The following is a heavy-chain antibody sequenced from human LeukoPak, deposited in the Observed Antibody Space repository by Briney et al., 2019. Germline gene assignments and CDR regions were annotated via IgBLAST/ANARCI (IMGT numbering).Heavy chain of an antibody. V-gene: IGHV4-39*07. D-gene: IGHD3-10*01. CDR3: ASHVLLYNWFDP. CDR1: GGSISSSSYY. Sequence: SETLSLTCTVSGGSISSSSYYWGWIRQPPGKGLEWIGSIYYSGSTYYNPSLKSRVTISVDTSKNQFSLKLSSVTAADTAVYYCASHVLLYNWFDPWGQGTLVTVSS. J-gene: IGHJ5*02. CDR2: IYYSGST.